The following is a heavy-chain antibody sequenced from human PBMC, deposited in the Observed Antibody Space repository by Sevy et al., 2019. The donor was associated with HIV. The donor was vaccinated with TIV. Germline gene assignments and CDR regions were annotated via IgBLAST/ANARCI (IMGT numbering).Heavy chain of an antibody. Sequence: GGSLRLSCAASGFTFSNYGMHWVRQVPGKGLEWVTFIRYDGSDKYYAASVKGRFTISRDDSKNTLYLQMDRLRAEDTAIYYCAKDLAGPGRRDFDYWGQGTLVTVSS. CDR3: AKDLAGPGRRDFDY. CDR2: IRYDGSDK. CDR1: GFTFSNYG. J-gene: IGHJ4*02. D-gene: IGHD6-13*01. V-gene: IGHV3-30*02.